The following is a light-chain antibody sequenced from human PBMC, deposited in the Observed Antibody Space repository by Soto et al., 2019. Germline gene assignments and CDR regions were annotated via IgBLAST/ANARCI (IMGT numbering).Light chain of an antibody. V-gene: IGLV2-23*01. CDR1: SSDVGNYNF. J-gene: IGLJ3*02. CDR2: EGS. Sequence: QSALTQPAAVSGSPGQSITISCTETSSDVGNYNFVSWYQHHPGKAPKLIIYEGSKRPSGVPNRFSGSKSGNTASLTISWLQAEDEADYYCCSYAGSGSWVFGGGTKVTVL. CDR3: CSYAGSGSWV.